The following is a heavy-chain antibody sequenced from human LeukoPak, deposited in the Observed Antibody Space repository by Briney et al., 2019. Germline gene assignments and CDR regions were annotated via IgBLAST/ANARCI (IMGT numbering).Heavy chain of an antibody. CDR3: ARRGIGYCYYGMDV. Sequence: PGGSLRLSCAASGFTFSSYGMHWVRQAPGKRLEHVSIISSNGGSTYYANSVKGRFTVSRDNSKNTLYLQMGSLRGEDTAVYYCARRGIGYCYYGMDVWGLGTTVTVSS. V-gene: IGHV3-64*01. CDR1: GFTFSSYG. CDR2: ISSNGGST. D-gene: IGHD3-16*01. J-gene: IGHJ6*02.